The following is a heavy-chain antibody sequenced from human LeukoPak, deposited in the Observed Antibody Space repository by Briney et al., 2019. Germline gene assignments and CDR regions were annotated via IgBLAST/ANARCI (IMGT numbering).Heavy chain of an antibody. V-gene: IGHV3-23*01. CDR3: AKDRYYGSGSKELFDY. D-gene: IGHD3-10*01. CDR1: GFTFSSYG. CDR2: ISGSGGST. J-gene: IGHJ4*02. Sequence: GGSLRLSCAASGFTFSSYGMSWVRQAPGKGLEWVSAISGSGGSTYYADSVKGRFTISRDNSKNTLYLQMNSLRAEDTAVYYCAKDRYYGSGSKELFDYWGQGTLVTVSS.